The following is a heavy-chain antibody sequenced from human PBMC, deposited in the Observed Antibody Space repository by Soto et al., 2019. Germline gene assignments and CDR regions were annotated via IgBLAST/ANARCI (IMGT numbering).Heavy chain of an antibody. CDR3: AKHGGPSYSYYMDV. CDR2: IRGSGDVT. CDR1: GFTFSNHA. V-gene: IGHV3-23*01. D-gene: IGHD3-3*01. Sequence: EVQLLESGGGLVQPGGSLGLSCAASGFTFSNHAMTWVRQAPGKGLEWVSVIRGSGDVTYYADSVQGRFAISRDNSKNTLYLQMNSLRDEDTAIYYCAKHGGPSYSYYMDVWGKGTTVTVSS. J-gene: IGHJ6*03.